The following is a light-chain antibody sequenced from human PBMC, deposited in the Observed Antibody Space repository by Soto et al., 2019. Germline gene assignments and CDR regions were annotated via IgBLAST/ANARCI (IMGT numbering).Light chain of an antibody. J-gene: IGKJ1*01. CDR1: QSVSSSY. CDR3: QQYGSSLTWT. V-gene: IGKV3-20*01. Sequence: EIVLTQSPGTLSLSPGERATLSCRASQSVSSSYLAWYQQKPGQAPRLLIYGASSRATGIPDRFSCSGSGTDFTLTISRLEPEDVAVYYCQQYGSSLTWTFGQGTKVEIK. CDR2: GAS.